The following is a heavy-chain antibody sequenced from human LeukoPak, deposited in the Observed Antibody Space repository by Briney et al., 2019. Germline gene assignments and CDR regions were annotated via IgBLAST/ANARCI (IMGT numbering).Heavy chain of an antibody. Sequence: SETLSLTCTISAASISSSSHHWGWIRQSPGKGLEWIGSIYYGQTIYYNPSLNSRVTISVVTSEDQFTLQLNSVTAADTAVYYCVRHDGRGGATMGAFDSWGQGSLVTVSS. J-gene: IGHJ5*01. CDR2: IYYGQTI. D-gene: IGHD4/OR15-4a*01. CDR1: AASISSSSHH. V-gene: IGHV4-39*01. CDR3: VRHDGRGGATMGAFDS.